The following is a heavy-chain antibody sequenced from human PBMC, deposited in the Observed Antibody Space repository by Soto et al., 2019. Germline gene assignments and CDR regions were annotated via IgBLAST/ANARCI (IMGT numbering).Heavy chain of an antibody. CDR3: ARENPRVYPDAFDI. D-gene: IGHD6-13*01. CDR2: IYSGGST. Sequence: PGGSLRLSCAASGFTVSRNYMSWVRQAPGKGLEWVSVIYSGGSTYYADSVKGRFTISRDNSKNTLYLQMNSLRAEDTAVYYCARENPRVYPDAFDIWGQGTMVTVSS. V-gene: IGHV3-66*01. CDR1: GFTVSRNY. J-gene: IGHJ3*02.